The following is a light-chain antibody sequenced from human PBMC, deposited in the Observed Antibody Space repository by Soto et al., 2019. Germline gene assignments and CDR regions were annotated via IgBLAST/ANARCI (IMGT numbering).Light chain of an antibody. Sequence: QSALTQPASVSGSPGQSITISCTGTSSDVGSYNLVSWYQQHPGKAPKLMIYEGSKRPSGVSNRFSGSKSANTASLTISGLQAEDEADYYCCAYAGSSTWVFGGGTKLTVL. CDR3: CAYAGSSTWV. V-gene: IGLV2-23*01. J-gene: IGLJ3*02. CDR1: SSDVGSYNL. CDR2: EGS.